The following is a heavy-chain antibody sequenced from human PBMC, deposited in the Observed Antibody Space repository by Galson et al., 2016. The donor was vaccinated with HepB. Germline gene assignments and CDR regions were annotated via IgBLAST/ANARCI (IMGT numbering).Heavy chain of an antibody. V-gene: IGHV7-4-1*02. CDR1: GYSFSTYA. D-gene: IGHD4-17*01. CDR3: AKSTDDYGDSLFDS. CDR2: INTNTGNP. Sequence: SVKVSCKASGYSFSTYAMHWVRQAPGQGLEWMGWINTNTGNPTHAQAFTGRFVFSLDTSVSTAYLQISSLKAEDTAMYYCAKSTDDYGDSLFDSWGQGTLVTVSA. J-gene: IGHJ4*02.